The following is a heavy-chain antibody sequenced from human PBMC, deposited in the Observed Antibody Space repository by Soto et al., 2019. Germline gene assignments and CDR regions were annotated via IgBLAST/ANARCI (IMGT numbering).Heavy chain of an antibody. J-gene: IGHJ6*02. CDR2: ISGYNGNT. Sequence: GASVKLSCKASGYSLTSYGISWVRQAPGQGLEWMGWISGYNGNTNYAQKFQGRVTMTTDTSTSTAYMDLRSLRSDDTAVYYCAKFRSYYYYYGMDVWGQGTTVTVSS. CDR3: AKFRSYYYYYGMDV. CDR1: GYSLTSYG. V-gene: IGHV1-18*01.